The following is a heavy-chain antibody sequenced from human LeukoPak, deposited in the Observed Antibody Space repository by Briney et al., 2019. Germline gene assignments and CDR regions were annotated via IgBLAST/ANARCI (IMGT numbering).Heavy chain of an antibody. CDR2: ISGRGGST. D-gene: IGHD1-26*01. Sequence: GGSLRLSCAASGFTFSSHAMSWVRQAPGKGLEWVSAISGRGGSTYYADSVKGRFTISRDNSKNMLYLQMNSLRAEDTAVYYCTKDFTFSGSYYWGQGTLVTVSS. V-gene: IGHV3-23*01. J-gene: IGHJ4*02. CDR3: TKDFTFSGSYY. CDR1: GFTFSSHA.